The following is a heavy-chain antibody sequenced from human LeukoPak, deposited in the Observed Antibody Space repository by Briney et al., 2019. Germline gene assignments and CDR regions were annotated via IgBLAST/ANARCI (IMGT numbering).Heavy chain of an antibody. J-gene: IGHJ4*02. V-gene: IGHV3-53*01. CDR3: ARDQGDSSGYFFDY. Sequence: PGGSLRLSCAASGFTVSSNYMSWLRQAPGKGLEWVSVIYSGGSTYYADSVKGRFTISRDNSKNTLYLQMNSLRAEDTAVYYCARDQGDSSGYFFDYWGQGTLVTVSS. CDR2: IYSGGST. D-gene: IGHD3-22*01. CDR1: GFTVSSNY.